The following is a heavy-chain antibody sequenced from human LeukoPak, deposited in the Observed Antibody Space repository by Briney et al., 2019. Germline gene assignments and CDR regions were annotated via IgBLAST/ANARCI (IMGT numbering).Heavy chain of an antibody. V-gene: IGHV3-43D*03. J-gene: IGHJ4*02. D-gene: IGHD2-2*01. CDR1: GFTFDDYA. CDR2: ISWDADNS. Sequence: GGSLRLSCAASGFTFDDYAMHWVRQAPGKGLEWVSLISWDADNSYYADSVKGRFTISRDNSKNSLCLQMNSLRAEDTALYYCAKGGYCSSTSCYEHCDYWGQGTLVTVSS. CDR3: AKGGYCSSTSCYEHCDY.